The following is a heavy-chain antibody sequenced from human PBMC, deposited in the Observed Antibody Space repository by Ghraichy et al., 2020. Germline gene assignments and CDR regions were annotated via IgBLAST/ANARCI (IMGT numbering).Heavy chain of an antibody. CDR1: GFTFSDHY. J-gene: IGHJ2*01. CDR3: ARARYDTATLYWYFDL. D-gene: IGHD5-12*01. Sequence: GGSLRLSCAPSGFTFSDHYMDWVRQAPGRGLEWVGRTRNKARGYTTEYAASVKGRFTVSRDGSKNSLYLQMNSLKTEDTAVYYCARARYDTATLYWYFDLWGRGTLVTVSS. CDR2: TRNKARGYTT. V-gene: IGHV3-72*01.